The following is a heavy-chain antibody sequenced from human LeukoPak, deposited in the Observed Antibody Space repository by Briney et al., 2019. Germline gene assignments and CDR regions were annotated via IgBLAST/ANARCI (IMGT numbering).Heavy chain of an antibody. V-gene: IGHV3-23*01. Sequence: GGSPRLSCAASGLTFSSYAMSWVRQAPGKGLEWVSGISGNGGSTYYADSVKGRFSISRDNSKNTLYLQMNSLRAEDTAVYYCANTFNFDYWGQGTLVTVSS. J-gene: IGHJ4*02. CDR1: GLTFSSYA. CDR3: ANTFNFDY. CDR2: ISGNGGST.